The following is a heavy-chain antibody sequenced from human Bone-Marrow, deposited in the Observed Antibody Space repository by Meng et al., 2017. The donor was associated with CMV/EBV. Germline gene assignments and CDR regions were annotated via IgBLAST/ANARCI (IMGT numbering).Heavy chain of an antibody. CDR3: ARKLGGSYYTIWFDP. D-gene: IGHD1-26*01. J-gene: IGHJ5*02. Sequence: GESLKISCAASGLTFDDYGMSWVRQVPGKGLEWVSGINWNGGSTGYADSVKGRFTISRDNAKNSLSLQMDSLRAEDTALYHCARKLGGSYYTIWFDPWGQGTLVTVSS. V-gene: IGHV3-20*01. CDR2: INWNGGST. CDR1: GLTFDDYG.